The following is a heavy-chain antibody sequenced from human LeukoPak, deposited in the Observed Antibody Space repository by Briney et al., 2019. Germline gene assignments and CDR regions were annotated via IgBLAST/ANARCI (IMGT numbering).Heavy chain of an antibody. CDR3: ARDRLAATGLYDY. Sequence: GGSLRLSCAASGFSFDDYGMSWVRQAPGKGLEWVSGINWDGGSAAYADSVKGRFTISRDNAKNSLYLQMNSLRTEDTAFYYCARDRLAATGLYDYWGQGTLVTVSS. D-gene: IGHD6-13*01. CDR2: INWDGGSA. CDR1: GFSFDDYG. V-gene: IGHV3-20*04. J-gene: IGHJ4*02.